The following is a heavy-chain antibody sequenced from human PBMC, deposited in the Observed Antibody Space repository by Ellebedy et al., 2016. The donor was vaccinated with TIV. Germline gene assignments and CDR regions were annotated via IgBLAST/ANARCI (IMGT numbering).Heavy chain of an antibody. J-gene: IGHJ4*02. Sequence: MPSETLSLTCTVSGGSISSGGYYWSWIRQHPGKGLEWIGYIYYSGSTTYNPSLKSRVTTSVDTSKNQFSLKLSSVTAADTAVYYCARFGYSNYALYWGQGTLVTVSS. D-gene: IGHD4-11*01. CDR1: GGSISSGGYY. CDR3: ARFGYSNYALY. CDR2: IYYSGST. V-gene: IGHV4-61*08.